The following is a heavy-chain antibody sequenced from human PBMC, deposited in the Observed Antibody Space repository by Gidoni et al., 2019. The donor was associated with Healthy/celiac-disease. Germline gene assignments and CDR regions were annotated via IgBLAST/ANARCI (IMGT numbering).Heavy chain of an antibody. CDR1: GGSISSSSYY. V-gene: IGHV4-39*01. Sequence: QLQLQESGPGLVKPSETLSLTCTVSGGSISSSSYYWGWTRQPPGKGLEWIGSIYYSGSTYYNPALKSRVTISVDTSKNQFSLKLSSVTAADTAVYYCARQEYYYDSSGYYHDAFDIWGQGTMVTVSS. D-gene: IGHD3-22*01. J-gene: IGHJ3*02. CDR3: ARQEYYYDSSGYYHDAFDI. CDR2: IYYSGST.